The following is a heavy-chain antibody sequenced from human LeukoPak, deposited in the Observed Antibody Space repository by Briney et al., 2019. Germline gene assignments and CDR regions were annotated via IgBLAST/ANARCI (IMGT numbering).Heavy chain of an antibody. CDR1: GFTFSSYA. J-gene: IGHJ6*02. V-gene: IGHV3-23*01. CDR2: ISGSGGST. Sequence: GGSLRLSCAASGFTFSSYAMSWVRQAPGRGREWVSAISGSGGSTYYADSVKGRFTISRDNSKNTLYLQMNSLRAEDTAVYYCAKAPALPASYGMDVWGQGTTVTVSS. CDR3: AKAPALPASYGMDV.